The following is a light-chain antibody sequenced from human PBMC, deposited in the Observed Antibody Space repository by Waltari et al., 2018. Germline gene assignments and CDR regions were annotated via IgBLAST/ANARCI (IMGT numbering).Light chain of an antibody. CDR1: VLTKNY. V-gene: IGLV3-27*01. CDR2: KDR. Sequence: SYELTQPSSVSVSPGQTARITCSGDVLTKNYVRWFRPKPGQAPVLVIYKDRERPSGIPERFSGSSSGTTVTLTITGAQVDDEADYYCYATADKIHGIFGGGTKLTVL. J-gene: IGLJ2*01. CDR3: YATADKIHGI.